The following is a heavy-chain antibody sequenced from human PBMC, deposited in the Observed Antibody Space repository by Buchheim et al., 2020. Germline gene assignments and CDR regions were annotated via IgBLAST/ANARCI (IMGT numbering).Heavy chain of an antibody. J-gene: IGHJ2*01. CDR2: ISYDGRNK. Sequence: QVQLVESGGGVVQPGWSLRLSCAAYGFTFSSYAMHWVRQAQGKGLEWVAVISYDGRNKYYADSVKGRFTISRDNSKNMLYLQMNSLRAEDTAVYYCARVPGSWYNDWYFDLWGRGTL. V-gene: IGHV3-30-3*01. D-gene: IGHD6-13*01. CDR3: ARVPGSWYNDWYFDL. CDR1: GFTFSSYA.